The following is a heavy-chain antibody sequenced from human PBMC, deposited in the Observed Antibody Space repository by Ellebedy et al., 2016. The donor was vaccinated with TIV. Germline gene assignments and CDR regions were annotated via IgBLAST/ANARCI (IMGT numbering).Heavy chain of an antibody. Sequence: MPSETLSLTCTVSGGSITSGTYYWGWIGQPPAKGLEWIGSVYYCGTTYYNPSLKSRVTISVDTSKKQFSLNLSSVTAADTAMYYCARQHDPKYNNYMDFWGKGTTVTVSS. V-gene: IGHV4-39*01. CDR2: VYYCGTT. CDR3: ARQHDPKYNNYMDF. CDR1: GGSITSGTYY. J-gene: IGHJ6*03.